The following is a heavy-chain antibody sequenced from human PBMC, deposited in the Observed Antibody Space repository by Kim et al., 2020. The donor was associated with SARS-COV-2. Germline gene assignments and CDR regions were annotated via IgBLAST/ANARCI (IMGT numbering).Heavy chain of an antibody. CDR1: GFTFSSYA. CDR2: ISGSGGRT. J-gene: IGHJ4*02. V-gene: IGHV3-23*01. CDR3: AKDPYYDFWSGYYCDY. D-gene: IGHD3-3*01. Sequence: GGSLRLSCAASGFTFSSYAMSWVRQAPGKGLEWVSAISGSGGRTYYEDSVKGRFPISRDNSKNTLYLQINSPRAEDTVVYYCAKDPYYDFWSGYYCDYWGQGTLVTVSS.